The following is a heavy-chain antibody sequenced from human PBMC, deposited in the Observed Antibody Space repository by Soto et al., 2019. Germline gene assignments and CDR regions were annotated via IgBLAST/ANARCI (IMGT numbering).Heavy chain of an antibody. CDR1: GFTFSSYS. CDR3: ARVLSGFGAAGWFDP. J-gene: IGHJ5*02. V-gene: IGHV3-21*01. CDR2: ISSSSSYI. Sequence: GGSLRLSCAASGFTFSSYSMNWVRQAPGKGLEWVSSISSSSSYIYYADSVKGRFTISRDNAKNSLYLQMNSLRAEDTAVYYCARVLSGFGAAGWFDPWGQGTLVTVSS. D-gene: IGHD6-13*01.